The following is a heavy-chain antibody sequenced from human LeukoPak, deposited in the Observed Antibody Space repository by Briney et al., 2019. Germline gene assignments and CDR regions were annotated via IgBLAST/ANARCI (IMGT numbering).Heavy chain of an antibody. D-gene: IGHD3-10*01. CDR1: GGSTSSGGYY. CDR3: ARDGGYGSGTYRFDY. CDR2: IYYSGTT. J-gene: IGHJ4*02. Sequence: PSETLSLTCTVSGGSTSSGGYYWSWIRQYPGKGLEWIGYIYYSGTTSYNPSLKSRVTISVDTSKNYFSLKLSSVTAADTAVYYCARDGGYGSGTYRFDYWGQGALVTVSS. V-gene: IGHV4-31*03.